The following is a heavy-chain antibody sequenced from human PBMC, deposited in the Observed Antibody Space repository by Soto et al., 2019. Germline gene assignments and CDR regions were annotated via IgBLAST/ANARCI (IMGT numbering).Heavy chain of an antibody. J-gene: IGHJ6*02. CDR1: GGTFSSYA. V-gene: IGHV1-69*13. CDR2: IIPIFGTA. CDR3: ERDPTYCSGGSCYLVYYHVMDV. D-gene: IGHD2-15*01. Sequence: SVKVSCKASGGTFSSYAISWVRQAPGQGLEWMGGIIPIFGTANYAQKFQGRVTITADESTSTAYIELSSLRSEDTAVYYCERDPTYCSGGSCYLVYYHVMDVWGQGTTVTVS.